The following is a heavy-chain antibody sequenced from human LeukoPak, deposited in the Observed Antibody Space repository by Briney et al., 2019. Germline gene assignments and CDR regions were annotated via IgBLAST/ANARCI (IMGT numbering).Heavy chain of an antibody. CDR2: ISGSGGST. CDR3: AKDGYGDYRRYYYYYYMDV. CDR1: GFTFNSYS. D-gene: IGHD4-17*01. Sequence: PGGSLRLSCAASGFTFNSYSMLWVRQAPGKGLEWVSAISGSGGSTYYADSVKGRFTISRDNSKNTLYLQMNSLRAEDTAVYYCAKDGYGDYRRYYYYYYMDVWGKGTTVTISS. J-gene: IGHJ6*03. V-gene: IGHV3-23*01.